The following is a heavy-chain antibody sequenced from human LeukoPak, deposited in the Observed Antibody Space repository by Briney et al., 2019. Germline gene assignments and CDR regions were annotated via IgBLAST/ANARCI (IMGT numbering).Heavy chain of an antibody. CDR2: INWNGGST. D-gene: IGHD3-22*01. V-gene: IGHV3-20*04. CDR1: GFTFSSYG. Sequence: GGSLRLSCAASGFTFSSYGMSWVRQAPGKGLEWVSGINWNGGSTGYADSVKGRFTISGDNAKNSLYLQMNSLRPEDTALYYCARENYYDSSGSDDAFDIWGQGTMVTVSS. J-gene: IGHJ3*02. CDR3: ARENYYDSSGSDDAFDI.